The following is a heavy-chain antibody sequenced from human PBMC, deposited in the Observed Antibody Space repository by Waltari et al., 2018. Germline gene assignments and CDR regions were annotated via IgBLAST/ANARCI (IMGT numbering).Heavy chain of an antibody. Sequence: QVQLVQSGAEVKKPGSSVKVSCKASGGTSSRYAISWLRQPPGQGLEWMGGIIPIFGTANYAQKFQGRVTITTDESTSTAYMELSSLRSEDTAVYYCARDGGIAVAGQDAFDIWGQGTMVTVSS. CDR1: GGTSSRYA. J-gene: IGHJ3*02. CDR3: ARDGGIAVAGQDAFDI. CDR2: IIPIFGTA. V-gene: IGHV1-69*05. D-gene: IGHD6-19*01.